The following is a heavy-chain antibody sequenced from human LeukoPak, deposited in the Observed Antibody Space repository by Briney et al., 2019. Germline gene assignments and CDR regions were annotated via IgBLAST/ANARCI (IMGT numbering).Heavy chain of an antibody. Sequence: GGSLRLSCAASGFTFSTYWMHWVRQAPGKGLEWVSAISGSGGSTYYADSVKGRFTISRDNSKNTLYLQMNSLRAEDTAVYYCAKSTVCSSTSCLHDAFDIWGQGTMVTVSS. V-gene: IGHV3-23*01. D-gene: IGHD2-2*01. CDR2: ISGSGGST. CDR1: GFTFSTYW. J-gene: IGHJ3*02. CDR3: AKSTVCSSTSCLHDAFDI.